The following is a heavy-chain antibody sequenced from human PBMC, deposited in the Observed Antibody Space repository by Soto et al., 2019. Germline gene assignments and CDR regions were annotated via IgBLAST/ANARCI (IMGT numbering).Heavy chain of an antibody. CDR1: GGSISSGGYY. D-gene: IGHD5-18*01. J-gene: IGHJ6*03. CDR2: IYYSGST. Sequence: SETLSLTCTVSGGSISSGGYYWSWIRQHPGKGLEWIGYIYYSGSTYYNPSLKSRVTISVDTSKNQFSLKLSSVTAADTAVYYCARRGYSYGPYYYYYMDVWGKRTTVTVSS. CDR3: ARRGYSYGPYYYYYMDV. V-gene: IGHV4-31*03.